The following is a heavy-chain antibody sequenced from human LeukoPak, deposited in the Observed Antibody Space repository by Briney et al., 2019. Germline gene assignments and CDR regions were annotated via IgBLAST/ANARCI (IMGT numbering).Heavy chain of an antibody. CDR2: IWYDGSNK. CDR3: ARDSAYYYDSSGYLPGGGFDY. V-gene: IGHV3-33*01. J-gene: IGHJ4*02. D-gene: IGHD3-22*01. CDR1: GFTFSSYG. Sequence: GRSLRLSCAASGFTFSSYGMHWVRQAPCKGLEWVAVIWYDGSNKYYADSVKGRFTISRDNSKDTLYLQMNSLRAEDTAVYYCARDSAYYYDSSGYLPGGGFDYWGRGTLVTVSS.